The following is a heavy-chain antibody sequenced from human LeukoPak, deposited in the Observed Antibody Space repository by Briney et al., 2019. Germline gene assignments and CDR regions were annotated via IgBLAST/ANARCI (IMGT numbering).Heavy chain of an antibody. CDR1: VGSISSSNW. J-gene: IGHJ5*02. D-gene: IGHD3-22*01. CDR2: IYHSGST. CDR3: ARDRGDSSGNWFDP. Sequence: SETLSLTCAVSVGSISSSNWWSWVRQPAGKELEWIGEIYHSGSTNYNPSLKSRVTISVDKSKNQFSLKLSSVTAADTAVYYCARDRGDSSGNWFDPWGQGTLVTVSS. V-gene: IGHV4-4*02.